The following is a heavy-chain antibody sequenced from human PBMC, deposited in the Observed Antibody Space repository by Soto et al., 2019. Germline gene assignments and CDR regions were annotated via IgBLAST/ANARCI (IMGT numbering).Heavy chain of an antibody. D-gene: IGHD2-21*01. CDR1: GYTFRNFG. J-gene: IGHJ4*02. V-gene: IGHV1-18*01. CDR2: ISAYNANA. CDR3: SREHSYLDY. Sequence: QIQLLQSGAEVKKPGASVKVTCKDSGYTFRNFGISWVRQAPGQGLEWMGWISAYNANANYAQKCQGRLTMTADTSTSRTYMELRSRRSDDTAVYYCSREHSYLDYWGQGTLVTVSS.